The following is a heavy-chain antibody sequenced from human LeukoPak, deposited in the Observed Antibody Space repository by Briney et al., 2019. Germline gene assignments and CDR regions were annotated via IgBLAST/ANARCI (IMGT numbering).Heavy chain of an antibody. CDR3: QAVPGIAAAGTLPRYYYYYMDV. V-gene: IGHV3-7*01. Sequence: QPGGSLRLSCAASGFTFTSHWMSWVRQAPGKGLEWVANIKRDGSEKYYLDSVKGRFTISRDNSKNSLYLQMNSLRAEDTAVYYCQAVPGIAAAGTLPRYYYYYMDVWGKGTTVTISS. CDR1: GFTFTSHW. J-gene: IGHJ6*03. CDR2: IKRDGSEK. D-gene: IGHD6-13*01.